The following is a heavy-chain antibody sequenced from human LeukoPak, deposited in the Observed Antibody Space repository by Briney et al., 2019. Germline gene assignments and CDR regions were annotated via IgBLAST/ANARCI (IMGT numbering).Heavy chain of an antibody. V-gene: IGHV1-2*02. D-gene: IGHD5-18*01. Sequence: ASVKVSCKASGYTFTSYGISWVRQAPGQGLEWMGWINPSSGVTDYAQNFQGRVTMTRDTSISTAYVELSRLRSDDTAVYYCARGTGEGYTYGRYYFDYWGQGTLVTVSS. CDR1: GYTFTSYG. CDR3: ARGTGEGYTYGRYYFDY. CDR2: INPSSGVT. J-gene: IGHJ4*02.